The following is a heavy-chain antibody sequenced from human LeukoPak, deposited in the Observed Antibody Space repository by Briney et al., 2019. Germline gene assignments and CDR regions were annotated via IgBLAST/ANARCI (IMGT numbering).Heavy chain of an antibody. D-gene: IGHD3-16*02. CDR1: GGSINSYW. J-gene: IGHJ4*02. Sequence: SETLSLICSVSGGSINSYWWSWIRQPAGKGLEFIGRIYTTGMTNYNPSLKSRVSMSVDTSKNKFPLELRSVTAADTAVYFCARAGYTISSYRFDYWGQGALVTVSS. CDR3: ARAGYTISSYRFDY. V-gene: IGHV4-4*07. CDR2: IYTTGMT.